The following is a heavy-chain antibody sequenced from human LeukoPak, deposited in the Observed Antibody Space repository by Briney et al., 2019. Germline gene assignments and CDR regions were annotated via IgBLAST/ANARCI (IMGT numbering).Heavy chain of an antibody. CDR2: IYYSGST. CDR3: ARFTTNSSGYYRQYYFDY. CDR1: GGSVSSGSYY. Sequence: SETLSLTCTVSGGSVSSGSYYWSWIRQPPGKGLEWIGYIYYSGSTNYNPSLKSRVTISADTSKNQFSLKLSSVTAADTAVYYCARFTTNSSGYYRQYYFDYWGQGTLVTVSS. J-gene: IGHJ4*02. D-gene: IGHD3-22*01. V-gene: IGHV4-61*01.